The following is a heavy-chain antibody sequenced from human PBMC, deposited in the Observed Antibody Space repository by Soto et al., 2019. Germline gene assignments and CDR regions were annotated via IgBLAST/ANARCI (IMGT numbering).Heavy chain of an antibody. J-gene: IGHJ4*02. Sequence: QVQLVESGGGVVQPGRSLRLSCAASGFTFSSYGMHWVRQAPGKGLEWVAVISYDGSNTYYADSVKGRFTISRDNSKNTLYLQMNSLRAEDTAVYYCAKDHDSSGYSDYWGQGTLVTVSS. CDR2: ISYDGSNT. D-gene: IGHD3-22*01. CDR3: AKDHDSSGYSDY. V-gene: IGHV3-30*18. CDR1: GFTFSSYG.